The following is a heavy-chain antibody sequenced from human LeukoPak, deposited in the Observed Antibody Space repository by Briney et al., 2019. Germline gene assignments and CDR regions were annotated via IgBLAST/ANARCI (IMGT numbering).Heavy chain of an antibody. Sequence: ASVKVSCKASGGTFSSYATSWVRQAPGQGLEGMGGIIPIFGTANYAQKFQGRVTITADESTSTAYMELSSLRSEDTAVYYCARGPGFEYFDYWGQGTLVTVSS. CDR2: IIPIFGTA. V-gene: IGHV1-69*13. CDR3: ARGPGFEYFDY. D-gene: IGHD3-10*01. CDR1: GGTFSSYA. J-gene: IGHJ4*02.